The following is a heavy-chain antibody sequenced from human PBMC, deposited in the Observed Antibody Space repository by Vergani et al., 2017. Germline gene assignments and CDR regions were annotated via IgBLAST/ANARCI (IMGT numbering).Heavy chain of an antibody. V-gene: IGHV4-59*08. CDR1: GGSISGYY. J-gene: IGHJ4*02. D-gene: IGHD1/OR15-1a*01. CDR2: INHSGST. CDR3: ARHWNSFTVWAY. Sequence: QVQLQESGPGLVKPSETLSLTCTVSGGSISGYYWSWIRQPPGQGLEWIGEINHSGSTNYNPSLKSRVTISVDTSKNQFSLKLSSVTAADTAVYYCARHWNSFTVWAYWGQGTLVTVSS.